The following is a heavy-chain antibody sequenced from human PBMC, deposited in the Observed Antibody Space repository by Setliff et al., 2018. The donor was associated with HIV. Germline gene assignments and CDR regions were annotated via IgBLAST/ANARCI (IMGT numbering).Heavy chain of an antibody. CDR2: IIPFTGTT. CDR3: ARAPRLTMIRGVFDY. J-gene: IGHJ4*02. V-gene: IGHV1-69*16. D-gene: IGHD3-10*01. CDR1: GGTFNTYT. Sequence: GASVKVSCKASGGTFNTYTITWVRQAPGQGLEWMGGIIPFTGTTNYAQKFQGRVTITTDESRSIVYMEVSSLRSEDMAVYYCARAPRLTMIRGVFDYWGQGTLVTVSS.